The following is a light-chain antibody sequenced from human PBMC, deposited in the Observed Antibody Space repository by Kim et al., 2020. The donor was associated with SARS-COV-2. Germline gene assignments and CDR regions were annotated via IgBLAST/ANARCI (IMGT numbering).Light chain of an antibody. CDR1: QRILYSPSNKNY. V-gene: IGKV4-1*01. J-gene: IGKJ4*01. CDR2: WAS. Sequence: ATINGKSSQRILYSPSNKNYLAWYQQKPGQPPKLLIYWASTRESGVPDRFSGSGSGTDFTLTISDLQAEDVAVYYCQQYYSTYPLTFGGGTKLEI. CDR3: QQYYSTYPLT.